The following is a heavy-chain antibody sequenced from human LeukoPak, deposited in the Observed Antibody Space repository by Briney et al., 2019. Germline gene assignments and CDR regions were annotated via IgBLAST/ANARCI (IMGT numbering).Heavy chain of an antibody. CDR3: ARWAGGHYDY. V-gene: IGHV3-7*03. J-gene: IGHJ4*02. D-gene: IGHD1-26*01. CDR1: GFTFSNAW. Sequence: GGSLRLSCAASGFTFSNAWMSWVRQAPGKGLEWVANIKQDGSEKYYVDSVKGRFTISRDNAKNLLYLQMSSLRAEDTAVYYCARWAGGHYDYWGQGTLVTVSS. CDR2: IKQDGSEK.